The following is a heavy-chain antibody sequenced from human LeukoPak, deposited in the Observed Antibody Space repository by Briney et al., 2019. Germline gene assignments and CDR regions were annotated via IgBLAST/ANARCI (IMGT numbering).Heavy chain of an antibody. CDR2: IYGGGTT. D-gene: IGHD3-16*01. CDR3: ARDSFGSITSGRFDP. Sequence: KPSETLSLTCTVSSGSVSSTYWTWIRQPAGQGLEWIGRIYGGGTTLYNPSLKSRVTMSLDTSKNHFSLNLSSVTAADTAVYYCARDSFGSITSGRFDPWGQGILVTVSS. J-gene: IGHJ5*02. V-gene: IGHV4-4*07. CDR1: SGSVSSTY.